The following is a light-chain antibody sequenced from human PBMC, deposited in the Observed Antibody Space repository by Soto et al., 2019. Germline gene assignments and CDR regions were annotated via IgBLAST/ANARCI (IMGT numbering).Light chain of an antibody. CDR2: AAS. J-gene: IGKJ2*01. V-gene: IGKV1-39*01. CDR1: QSISSY. Sequence: DIHMTQSPSSLSASVGDRVTITCRASQSISSYVNWYQQKSGLAPKLLIYAASSLRSGVPSRFSGTGSGTDFTLTITSLQPEDFASYHCQQSYSTPPTFGQGTKLEIK. CDR3: QQSYSTPPT.